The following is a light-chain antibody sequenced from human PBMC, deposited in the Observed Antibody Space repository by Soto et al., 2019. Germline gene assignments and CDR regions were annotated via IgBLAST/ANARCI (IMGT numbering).Light chain of an antibody. CDR2: GAS. CDR1: QSVTSNF. J-gene: IGKJ1*01. V-gene: IGKV3-20*01. Sequence: EIVLTQSPGTLSLSPGERATFSCRAGQSVTSNFLAWYQQKSGQTPRLLIYGASSRASGIPDRFSGSGSGTDFTLTISRLEPEDFAVYYCQQYTNWPKTFGQGTKVDIK. CDR3: QQYTNWPKT.